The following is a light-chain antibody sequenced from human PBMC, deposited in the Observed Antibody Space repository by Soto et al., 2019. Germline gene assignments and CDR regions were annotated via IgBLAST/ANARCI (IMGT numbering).Light chain of an antibody. J-gene: IGKJ5*01. CDR3: QQYESLPLT. V-gene: IGKV1-33*01. Sequence: DIQMTQSPSSLSASVGARVTITCRASQSITYYLNWYQQKAGKAPKLLIYDASVLETGVPSRFSGSGSVTGFTFTISGLQHEDFATYYCQQYESLPLTFGQGTRLEIK. CDR2: DAS. CDR1: QSITYY.